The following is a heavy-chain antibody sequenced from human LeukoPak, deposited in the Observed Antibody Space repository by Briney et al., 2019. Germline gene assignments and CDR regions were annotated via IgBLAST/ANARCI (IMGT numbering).Heavy chain of an antibody. CDR3: TKDRYCDSTSCPTDY. D-gene: IGHD3-22*01. CDR2: ISNDGSNK. CDR1: GFTFDDYG. Sequence: GGSLRLSCAASGFTFDDYGMHWVRQAPGKGLEWVAAISNDGSNKYYGDSVKGRFTISRDNPKNTVYLQMNSLRAEDTAVCYCTKDRYCDSTSCPTDYWGPGTQVTVSS. V-gene: IGHV3-30*18. J-gene: IGHJ4*02.